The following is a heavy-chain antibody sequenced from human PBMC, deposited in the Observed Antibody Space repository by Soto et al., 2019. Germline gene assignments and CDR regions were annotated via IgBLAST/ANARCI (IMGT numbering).Heavy chain of an antibody. V-gene: IGHV2-5*02. Sequence: QITLKESGPTLVIPTQTLTLTCTFSGFSLNTRGVGVGWIRQPPGKALEWVALINWDDEKRYSPSLRNTLTITEDTSKNQVVLIMTNIDPVDTATYFCAYRPIVLGSGWNFDFWGQGILVTVSS. CDR1: GFSLNTRGVG. D-gene: IGHD6-19*01. J-gene: IGHJ4*02. CDR3: AYRPIVLGSGWNFDF. CDR2: INWDDEK.